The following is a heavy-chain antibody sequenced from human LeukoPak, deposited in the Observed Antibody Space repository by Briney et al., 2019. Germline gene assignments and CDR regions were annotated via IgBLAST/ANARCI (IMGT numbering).Heavy chain of an antibody. Sequence: GGSLRLSCAASGFSFSKFAMNWVRQAPGKGLEWVSSISSSSSYIYYADSVKGRFTISRDNAKNSLYLQMNSLRAEDTAVYYCARDRDIGEQQLVRTFFDYWGQGTLVTVSS. J-gene: IGHJ4*02. CDR1: GFSFSKFA. CDR2: ISSSSSYI. CDR3: ARDRDIGEQQLVRTFFDY. D-gene: IGHD6-13*01. V-gene: IGHV3-21*01.